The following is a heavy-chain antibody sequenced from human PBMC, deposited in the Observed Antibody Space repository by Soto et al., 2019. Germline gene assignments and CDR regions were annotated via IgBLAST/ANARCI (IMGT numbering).Heavy chain of an antibody. CDR3: AKDLKGLGAFDI. CDR2: INWNSGNI. CDR1: GFTFDDYA. Sequence: EVQLMESGGGLVQPGMSLRLSCAASGFTFDDYAMHGVRQAPGKGLEWVSGINWNSGNIDYPDSVKRRVTISSDNARNSLYLQMTSLRPEDTALYYCAKDLKGLGAFDIWGQGTMVTVSS. V-gene: IGHV3-9*01. J-gene: IGHJ3*02.